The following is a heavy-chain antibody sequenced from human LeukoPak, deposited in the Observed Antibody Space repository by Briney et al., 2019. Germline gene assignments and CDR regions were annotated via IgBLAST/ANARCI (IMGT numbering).Heavy chain of an antibody. Sequence: GGSLRLSCAGSGFTFSTYWMHWVRHAPGEGLVWVSNINPDGGFTNYADSVKGRFTISRDNAKNSLYLQMNSLRAEDTAVYYCARVRDYYYGMDVWGQGTTVTVSS. V-gene: IGHV3-74*01. CDR3: ARVRDYYYGMDV. CDR2: INPDGGFT. CDR1: GFTFSTYW. J-gene: IGHJ6*02.